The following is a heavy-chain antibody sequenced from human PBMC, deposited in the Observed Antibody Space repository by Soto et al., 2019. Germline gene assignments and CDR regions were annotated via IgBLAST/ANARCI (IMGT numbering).Heavy chain of an antibody. Sequence: SQTLSLTCVISGDSISSNRAAWNWIRQSPSRGLEWLGRAYYGSKWSHDYAVSVRSRITISADTSKNQFSLHLTSMTAEDTAVYYCARDGNWRLDYWGQGALVTVSS. D-gene: IGHD1-1*01. V-gene: IGHV6-1*01. CDR3: ARDGNWRLDY. CDR2: AYYGSKWSH. J-gene: IGHJ4*02. CDR1: GDSISSNRAA.